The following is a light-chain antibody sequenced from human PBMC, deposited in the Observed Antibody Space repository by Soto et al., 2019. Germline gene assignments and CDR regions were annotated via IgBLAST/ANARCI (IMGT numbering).Light chain of an antibody. CDR2: QIS. Sequence: DIVMTQTPLSSPVTLGQPASISCRSSQSLLHSDGNTYLSWLQQRPGQPPRLLIYQISKLFAGVPDRFGGSGAATDFTLKISRVESEDVAIYYCMQSTQLRTFGQGTKVEIK. V-gene: IGKV2-24*01. CDR3: MQSTQLRT. J-gene: IGKJ1*01. CDR1: QSLLHSDGNTY.